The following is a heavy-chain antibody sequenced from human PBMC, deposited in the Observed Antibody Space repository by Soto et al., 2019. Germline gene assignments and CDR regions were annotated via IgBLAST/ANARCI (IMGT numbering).Heavy chain of an antibody. CDR3: ARVGAYAHSFDY. Sequence: PSETLSLTCTVSGGSISSGGYYWSWIRQHPGKGLEWIGYIYYSGSTYYNPSLKSRVTISVDTSKNQFSLKLSSVTAADTAVYYCARVGAYAHSFDYWGQGTLVTVSS. V-gene: IGHV4-31*03. J-gene: IGHJ4*02. D-gene: IGHD3-16*01. CDR1: GGSISSGGYY. CDR2: IYYSGST.